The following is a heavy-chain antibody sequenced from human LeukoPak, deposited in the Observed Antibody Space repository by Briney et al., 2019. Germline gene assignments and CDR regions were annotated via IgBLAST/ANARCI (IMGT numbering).Heavy chain of an antibody. CDR3: TTEPYYYDSSGYVYYFDY. D-gene: IGHD3-22*01. Sequence: PGGSLRLSCAASGFTFSNAWMSWVRQAPGKGLEWVGRIKSKTDGGTTDYAAPVKGRFTISRDDSKNTLYLQMNSLKTEDTAVYYCTTEPYYYDSSGYVYYFDYWGQGTLVTVSS. V-gene: IGHV3-15*01. CDR1: GFTFSNAW. J-gene: IGHJ4*02. CDR2: IKSKTDGGTT.